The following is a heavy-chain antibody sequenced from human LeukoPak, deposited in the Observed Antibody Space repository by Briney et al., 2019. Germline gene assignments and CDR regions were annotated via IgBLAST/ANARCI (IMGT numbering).Heavy chain of an antibody. CDR3: ARFPYDFWSGYYTSDYYYYGMDV. J-gene: IGHJ6*02. V-gene: IGHV3-33*01. Sequence: GRSLRLSCAASGFTFSSYGMHWVRQAPGKGLEWVAVIWYDGSNKYYADSVKGRFTISRDNSKNTLYLQMNSLRAEDTAVYYCARFPYDFWSGYYTSDYYYYGMDVWGQGTTVTVSS. CDR2: IWYDGSNK. D-gene: IGHD3-3*01. CDR1: GFTFSSYG.